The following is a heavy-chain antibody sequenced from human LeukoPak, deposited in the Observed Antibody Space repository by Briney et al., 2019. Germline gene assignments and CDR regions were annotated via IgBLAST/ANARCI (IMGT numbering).Heavy chain of an antibody. D-gene: IGHD3-3*01. CDR1: EYSGIELD. V-gene: IGHV1-24*01. J-gene: IGHJ3*02. Sequence: ASVKVSCKVSEYSGIELDMHWVRQAPGKGLEWMGGFDREDGGTIYARKFQGRITMTEDTSTDTAYMELRRLTSEDTAVYYCATHTISGVVTYAFHMWGLGTLVTVSS. CDR3: ATHTISGVVTYAFHM. CDR2: FDREDGGT.